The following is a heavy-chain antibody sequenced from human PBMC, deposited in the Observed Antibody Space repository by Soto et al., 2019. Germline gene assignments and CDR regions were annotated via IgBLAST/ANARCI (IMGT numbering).Heavy chain of an antibody. V-gene: IGHV3-23*01. J-gene: IGHJ1*01. CDR3: AKADGEQWLIPHLDN. Sequence: GGSLRLSCEASGFNFKKFAMGWVRQAPGEGLEWVSGISCCGGSTFYADSVKGRFSLARDDSKNTLSLQLNSLRVEDTAHYYCAKADGEQWLIPHLDNWGQXTQVTLSS. D-gene: IGHD6-19*01. CDR2: ISCCGGST. CDR1: GFNFKKFA.